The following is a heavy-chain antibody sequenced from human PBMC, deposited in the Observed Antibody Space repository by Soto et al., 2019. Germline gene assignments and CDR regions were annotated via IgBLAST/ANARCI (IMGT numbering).Heavy chain of an antibody. D-gene: IGHD5-12*01. CDR3: ATYSYLLDTSGYHDG. Sequence: TLSVTCTVSGGSIISSSCYWGWIRQTPGNGLEWIASISYSGMTYYRHSLKGRVAISLDRSQNQFSLRLHSVTAADTALYHCATYSYLLDTSGYHDGWGQGLQVTVSS. V-gene: IGHV4-39*01. J-gene: IGHJ4*02. CDR1: GGSIISSSCY. CDR2: ISYSGMT.